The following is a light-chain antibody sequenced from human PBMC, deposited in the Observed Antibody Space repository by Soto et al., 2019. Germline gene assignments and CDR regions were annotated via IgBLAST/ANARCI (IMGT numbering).Light chain of an antibody. CDR1: SSDVGGYNY. CDR2: EVS. J-gene: IGLJ2*01. V-gene: IGLV2-8*01. Sequence: QSALTQPPSASGSPGQSVTISCTGTSSDVGGYNYVSWYQQLPDKAPKLMIYEVSKRPSGVPDRFPGSKSGNTASLTVSGLRAEDEADYYCSSYAGSNNLVVFGGGTKVTVL. CDR3: SSYAGSNNLVV.